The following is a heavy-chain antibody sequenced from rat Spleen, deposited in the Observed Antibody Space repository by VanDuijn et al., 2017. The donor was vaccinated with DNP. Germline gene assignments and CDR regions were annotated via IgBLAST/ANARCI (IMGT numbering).Heavy chain of an antibody. CDR2: ISSDGRSP. CDR1: GFTFSDYY. J-gene: IGHJ3*01. D-gene: IGHD1-1*01. Sequence: EVQLVESGGDLVQPGRSLKLSCEASGFTFSDYYMAWVRQAPTKGLELVTYISSDGRSPYYGDSVKGRFTISRDNAKSTLSLQMNSLRSEDMATYYCARPMDYYSGGFAYWGQGTLVTVSS. CDR3: ARPMDYYSGGFAY. V-gene: IGHV5-22*01.